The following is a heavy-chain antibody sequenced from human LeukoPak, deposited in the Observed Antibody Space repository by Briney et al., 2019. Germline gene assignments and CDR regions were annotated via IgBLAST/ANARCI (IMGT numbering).Heavy chain of an antibody. Sequence: SETLSLTCTVSGGSISSYYWSWIRQPPGKGLEWIGYIYYSGTTNYNPSLKSRVTISVDTSKNQFSLKLSSVTAADTAVYYCARGMYIAAAQYGYWGQGTLVTVSS. CDR1: GGSISSYY. V-gene: IGHV4-59*01. CDR3: ARGMYIAAAQYGY. CDR2: IYYSGTT. D-gene: IGHD6-13*01. J-gene: IGHJ4*02.